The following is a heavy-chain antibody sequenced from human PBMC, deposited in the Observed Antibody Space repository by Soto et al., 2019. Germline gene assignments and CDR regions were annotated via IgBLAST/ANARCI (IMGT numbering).Heavy chain of an antibody. J-gene: IGHJ5*02. CDR3: ARGVVIIRSWFDP. CDR2: IYYSGST. D-gene: IGHD3-3*01. V-gene: IGHV4-61*01. Sequence: SETLSLTCTVSGGSVSSGSYYWSWIRQPPGKGLEWIGYIYYSGSTNYNPSLKSRVTISVDTSKNQFSLKLSSVTAADTAVYYCARGVVIIRSWFDPWGQGTLVTVSS. CDR1: GGSVSSGSYY.